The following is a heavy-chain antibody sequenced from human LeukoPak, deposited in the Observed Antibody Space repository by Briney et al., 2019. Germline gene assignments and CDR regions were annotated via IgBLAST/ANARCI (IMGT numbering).Heavy chain of an antibody. Sequence: ASVKVSCKASGYTFTDYYMHWVRQAPGQGLEWMGWINPNSGGTNYAQKFQGRVTMTRDTSISTAYMELSRLRSDDTAVYYCARGYDILTGYYDYWGQGTLVTVSS. CDR3: ARGYDILTGYYDY. D-gene: IGHD3-9*01. CDR2: INPNSGGT. V-gene: IGHV1-2*02. J-gene: IGHJ4*02. CDR1: GYTFTDYY.